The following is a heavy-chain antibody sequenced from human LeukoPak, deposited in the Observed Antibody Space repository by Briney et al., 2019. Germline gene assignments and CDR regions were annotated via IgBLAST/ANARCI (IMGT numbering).Heavy chain of an antibody. D-gene: IGHD7-27*01. V-gene: IGHV4-59*02. CDR3: TRGHWGLQS. CDR2: IHHSGNS. Sequence: SETLSLTCTVSGASVTDYYWSWIRQSPGKGLEWISYIHHSGNSDYNPSLRSRVTTSLDTSKNQFSPNLISVTAADTAVYYCTRGHWGLQSWSQGTLVTVSS. J-gene: IGHJ5*02. CDR1: GASVTDYY.